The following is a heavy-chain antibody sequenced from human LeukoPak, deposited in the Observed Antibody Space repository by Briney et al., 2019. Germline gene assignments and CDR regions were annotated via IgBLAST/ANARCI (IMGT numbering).Heavy chain of an antibody. J-gene: IGHJ4*02. CDR1: GFTFSSYS. V-gene: IGHV3-21*01. D-gene: IGHD1-1*01. Sequence: GGSQRLSCAASGFTFSSYSMNWVRQAPGKGLEWVSSISSFSRYIYYADSVKGRFTISRDNARNSLYLQMNSLRVEDTAVYYCARTRAGIQAGFDYWGQGTLVTVSS. CDR3: ARTRAGIQAGFDY. CDR2: ISSFSRYI.